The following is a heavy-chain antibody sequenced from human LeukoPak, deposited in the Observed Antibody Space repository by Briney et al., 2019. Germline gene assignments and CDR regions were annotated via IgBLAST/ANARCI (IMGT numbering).Heavy chain of an antibody. V-gene: IGHV3-23*01. CDR2: ISGSGGST. Sequence: GGSLRLSCAASGFTFSSYSMSWVRQAPGKGLEWVSAISGSGGSTYYADSVKGRFTISRDNSKNTLYLQMNSLGAEDTAVYYCAKGLGYDSSGPLDYWGQGTLVTVSS. CDR1: GFTFSSYS. D-gene: IGHD3-22*01. CDR3: AKGLGYDSSGPLDY. J-gene: IGHJ4*02.